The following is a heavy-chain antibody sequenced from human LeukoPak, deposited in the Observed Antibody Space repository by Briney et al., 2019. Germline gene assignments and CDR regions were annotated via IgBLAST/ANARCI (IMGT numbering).Heavy chain of an antibody. V-gene: IGHV3-33*01. J-gene: IGHJ4*02. CDR1: GFIFSDYG. CDR2: TRFDGSIK. CDR3: ARWGRTRQHYFDY. D-gene: IGHD3-16*01. Sequence: GGSLRLSRAVSGFIFSDYGFHWVRQAPGKGLEWVAVTRFDGSIKQYADSVKGRFTISRDDSKNTLYLQMNFLKSEDTAVYYCARWGRTRQHYFDYWGQGTLVTVSS.